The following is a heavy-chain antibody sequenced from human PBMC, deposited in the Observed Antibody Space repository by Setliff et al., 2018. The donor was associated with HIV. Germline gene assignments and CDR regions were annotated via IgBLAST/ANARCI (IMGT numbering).Heavy chain of an antibody. CDR1: GYSISDGYY. CDR2: IHHSGSA. D-gene: IGHD2-2*01. CDR3: TRHAGRENQLPHTYYYYMDV. V-gene: IGHV4-38-2*01. J-gene: IGHJ6*03. Sequence: SETLSLTCAVSGYSISDGYYWGWIRQPPGKGPEWIGSIHHSGSAHFNPSLKSRVAMSVDTSENQFSLTLSSVTAADTAVYYCTRHAGRENQLPHTYYYYMDVWGKGATVTV.